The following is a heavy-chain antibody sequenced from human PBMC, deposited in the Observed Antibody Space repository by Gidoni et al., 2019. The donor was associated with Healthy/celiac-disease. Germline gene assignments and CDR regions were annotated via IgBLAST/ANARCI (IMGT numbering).Heavy chain of an antibody. Sequence: EVQLLESGGGLVQPGGSLRLSCEASGFTFSSYALSWVRQAPGKGMEWVSAISGSGGSTYYADSVKGRFTISRDNSKNTLYLQMNSLRAEDTAVYYCAKVILEWLFGRTDYYYYYMDVWGKGTTVTVSS. CDR1: GFTFSSYA. D-gene: IGHD3-3*01. V-gene: IGHV3-23*01. J-gene: IGHJ6*03. CDR2: ISGSGGST. CDR3: AKVILEWLFGRTDYYYYYMDV.